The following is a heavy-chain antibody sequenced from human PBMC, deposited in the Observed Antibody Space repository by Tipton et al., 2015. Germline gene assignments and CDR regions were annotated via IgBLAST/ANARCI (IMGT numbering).Heavy chain of an antibody. CDR1: GFTFSSFW. D-gene: IGHD3-10*02. J-gene: IGHJ6*02. CDR3: ARGPINMFGEGRGLDL. Sequence: SLRLSCAASGFTFSSFWMSWVRQAPGKGLEWVAHINPDGSGTYYVDSVKGRFTISRDNAKNSLYLQMNSLRAEDTAVYYCARGPINMFGEGRGLDLWGQGTTVTVSS. CDR2: INPDGSGT. V-gene: IGHV3-7*01.